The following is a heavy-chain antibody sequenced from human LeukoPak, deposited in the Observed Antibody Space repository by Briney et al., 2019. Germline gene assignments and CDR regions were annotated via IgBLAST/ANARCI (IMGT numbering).Heavy chain of an antibody. D-gene: IGHD3-10*01. J-gene: IGHJ6*03. CDR3: ARTTMVRGAYYMDV. CDR1: GGSIGSYY. Sequence: KTSETLSLTCNVSGGSIGSYYWSWIRQPPGKGLEWIGYIYYSGYTNYNPSLKSRVTISVDTSKNQFSLKLSSVTAADTAVYYCARTTMVRGAYYMDVWGKGTTVTISS. V-gene: IGHV4-59*01. CDR2: IYYSGYT.